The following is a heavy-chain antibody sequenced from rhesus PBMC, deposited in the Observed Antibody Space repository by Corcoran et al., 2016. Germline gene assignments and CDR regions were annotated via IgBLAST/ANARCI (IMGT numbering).Heavy chain of an antibody. CDR3: ACLTSWRRFPYYFDY. Sequence: QVQLQESGPGLVKPSETLSLTCAVSGGSFSSYWWGWIRQPPGKGLVWIGRIYGRSEGTKYTPSPQSRATISRDTSKTQFSLKRSSVTAADTAVYYWACLTSWRRFPYYFDYWGQGVLVTVSS. CDR2: IYGRSEGT. D-gene: IGHD1-1*01. J-gene: IGHJ4*01. CDR1: GGSFSSYW. V-gene: IGHV4-160*01.